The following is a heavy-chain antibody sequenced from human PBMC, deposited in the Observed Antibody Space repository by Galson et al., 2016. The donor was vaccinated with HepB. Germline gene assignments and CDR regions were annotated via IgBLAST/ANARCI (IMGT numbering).Heavy chain of an antibody. Sequence: SLRLSCAVSGFTFTTYSMSWVRQVPGKGLEWVSSISSRSSYIYCADSVKGRFTISRDSARNSLYLEINSLRAEDTALYYCARLGAWAKPNKFERDYYLRKEFWGQGTTVHRPL. CDR2: ISSRSSYI. CDR1: GFTFTTYS. CDR3: ARLGAWAKPNKFERDYYLRKEF. V-gene: IGHV3-21*06. J-gene: IGHJ6*01. D-gene: IGHD3-22*01.